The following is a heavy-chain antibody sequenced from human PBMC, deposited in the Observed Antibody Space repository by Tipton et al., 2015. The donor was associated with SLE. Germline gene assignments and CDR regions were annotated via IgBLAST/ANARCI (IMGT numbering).Heavy chain of an antibody. CDR1: GGSISSGSYY. V-gene: IGHV4-61*02. Sequence: TLSLTCTVSGGSISSGSYYWSWIRQPAGKGLEWIGRIYTSGSTNYNPSLKSRVTISVDTSKNQFSLKLSSVTAADTAVYYCARDERLSSGWYDYWGQGTLVTVSS. CDR2: IYTSGST. D-gene: IGHD6-19*01. CDR3: ARDERLSSGWYDY. J-gene: IGHJ4*02.